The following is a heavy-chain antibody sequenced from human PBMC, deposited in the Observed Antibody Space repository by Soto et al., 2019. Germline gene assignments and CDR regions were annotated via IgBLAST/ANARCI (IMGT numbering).Heavy chain of an antibody. CDR3: ARPVEMATISRSYLFY. Sequence: SVKVSCKASGGTFNNYAINWVRQAPGQGLEWMGGIIPLFGTANYAQKFQGRVTITADESTSTAYLDLSSLRSEDTAVYYCARPVEMATISRSYLFYWGQGTLVTGSS. D-gene: IGHD5-12*01. V-gene: IGHV1-69*13. CDR2: IIPLFGTA. CDR1: GGTFNNYA. J-gene: IGHJ4*02.